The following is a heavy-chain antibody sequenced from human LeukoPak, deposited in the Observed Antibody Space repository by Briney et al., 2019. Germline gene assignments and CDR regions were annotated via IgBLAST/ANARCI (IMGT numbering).Heavy chain of an antibody. V-gene: IGHV3-30*03. J-gene: IGHJ4*02. CDR2: ISYDGSKK. CDR1: GFTFSSYG. CDR3: AREPTVTVY. Sequence: GGSLRLSCAASGFTFSSYGMHWVRQAPGKGLEWVAVISYDGSKKYYADSVKGRFTISRDNSKNTLYLQMNSLRPEDTALYYCAREPTVTVYWGQGTLATVSS. D-gene: IGHD4-17*01.